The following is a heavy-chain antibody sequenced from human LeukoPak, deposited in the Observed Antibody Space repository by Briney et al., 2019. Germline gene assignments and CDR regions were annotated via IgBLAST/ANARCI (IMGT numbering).Heavy chain of an antibody. V-gene: IGHV4-4*07. CDR2: IRSSGST. J-gene: IGHJ5*02. D-gene: IGHD3-22*01. Sequence: SETLSFTCTVSDDSIKTYYWSWIRQPAGKGLEWIGRIRSSGSTNYNPSLQSRVTMSLETPKSQFSLRLTSVTAADTAVYYCARDYYESSAYYNSFDPWGQGTLVTVSS. CDR1: DDSIKTYY. CDR3: ARDYYESSAYYNSFDP.